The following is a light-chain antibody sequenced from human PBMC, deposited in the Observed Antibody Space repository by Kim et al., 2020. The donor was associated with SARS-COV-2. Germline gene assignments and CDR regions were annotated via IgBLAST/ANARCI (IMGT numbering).Light chain of an antibody. Sequence: EIVMTQSPATLSVSPGERATLSCRASQSVGINLAWYQQKPGQAPRLLIFDASIRATGIPARFSGSGSGTDFTLTISSLQSEDFAVYFCQQYDKWPPITFGQGTRLEIK. CDR3: QQYDKWPPIT. V-gene: IGKV3-15*01. J-gene: IGKJ5*01. CDR1: QSVGIN. CDR2: DAS.